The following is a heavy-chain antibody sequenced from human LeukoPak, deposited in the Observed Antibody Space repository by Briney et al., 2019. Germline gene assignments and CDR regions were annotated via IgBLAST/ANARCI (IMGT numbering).Heavy chain of an antibody. CDR2: ISYDGSNK. V-gene: IGHV3-30-3*01. Sequence: QPGRSLRLSCAASGFTFSSYATHWVRQAPGKGLEWVAVISYDGSNKYYADSVKGRFTISRDNSKNTLYLQMNSLRAEDTAVYYCARDLTAVVTPDYWGQGTLVTVSS. CDR1: GFTFSSYA. D-gene: IGHD4-23*01. CDR3: ARDLTAVVTPDY. J-gene: IGHJ4*02.